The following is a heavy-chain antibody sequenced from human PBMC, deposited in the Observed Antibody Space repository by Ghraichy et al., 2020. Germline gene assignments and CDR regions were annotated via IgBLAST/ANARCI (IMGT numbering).Heavy chain of an antibody. D-gene: IGHD1-26*01. Sequence: GGSRRLSCAASGFTFSSYGMHWVRQAPGKGLEWVAVIWYDGSNKYYADSVKGRFTISRDNSKNTLYLQMNSLRAEDTAVYYCARDKEGRGGKLGMDVWGQGTTVTVSS. CDR2: IWYDGSNK. V-gene: IGHV3-33*01. CDR1: GFTFSSYG. J-gene: IGHJ6*02. CDR3: ARDKEGRGGKLGMDV.